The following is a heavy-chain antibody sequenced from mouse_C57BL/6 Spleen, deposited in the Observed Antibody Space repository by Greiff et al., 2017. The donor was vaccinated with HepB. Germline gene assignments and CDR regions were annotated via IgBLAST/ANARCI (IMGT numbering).Heavy chain of an antibody. Sequence: QVHVKQSGAELVRPGASVTLSCKASGYTFTDYEMHWVKQTPVHGLEWIGAIDPETGGTAYNQKFKGKAILTADKSSSTAYMELRSLTSEDSAVYYCTRHGAYYGSSYGYFDVWGTGTTVTVSS. V-gene: IGHV1-15*01. D-gene: IGHD1-1*01. CDR3: TRHGAYYGSSYGYFDV. CDR1: GYTFTDYE. CDR2: IDPETGGT. J-gene: IGHJ1*03.